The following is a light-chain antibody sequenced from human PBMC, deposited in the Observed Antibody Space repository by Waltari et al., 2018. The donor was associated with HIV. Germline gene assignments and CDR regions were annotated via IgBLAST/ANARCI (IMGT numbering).Light chain of an antibody. CDR2: GKN. J-gene: IGLJ2*01. Sequence: SSELTQDPAVSVALGQTVRITCQGDSLGNYYASWYQQKPGQAPILVSFGKNNRASGSPDRFSGSSSGSTSSLTITGAQAEDEADYYCYSRDSSGDHRFGGGTKLTVL. CDR1: SLGNYY. CDR3: YSRDSSGDHR. V-gene: IGLV3-19*01.